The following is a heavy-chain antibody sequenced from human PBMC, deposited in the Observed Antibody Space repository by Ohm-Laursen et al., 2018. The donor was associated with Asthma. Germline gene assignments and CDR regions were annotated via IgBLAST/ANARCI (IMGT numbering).Heavy chain of an antibody. CDR3: ARETATGSQNIRYYDLDV. V-gene: IGHV3-23*01. CDR1: GSTFSSYA. D-gene: IGHD2-15*01. Sequence: SLRLSCAASGSTFSSYAMSWVRQAPGKGLECVSAIIGSGADTYYADSVKGRFTISRDNSKNTLYLQMNTLRAEDTAVYYCARETATGSQNIRYYDLDVWGQGTTVIVSS. J-gene: IGHJ6*02. CDR2: IIGSGADT.